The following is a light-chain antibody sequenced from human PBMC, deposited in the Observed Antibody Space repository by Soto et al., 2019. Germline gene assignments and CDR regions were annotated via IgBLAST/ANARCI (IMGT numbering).Light chain of an antibody. CDR1: QSISSW. V-gene: IGKV1-5*03. CDR2: KAS. CDR3: QQYNSYPWT. J-gene: IGKJ1*01. Sequence: DVQMTQSPSTLPASLGDRVTITCRASQSISSWLAWYQQKPGKAPKLLIYKASTLESGVPSNFRGSGSGTEFTLTISSLQPEDFETYYCQQYNSYPWTFGQGTKVDIK.